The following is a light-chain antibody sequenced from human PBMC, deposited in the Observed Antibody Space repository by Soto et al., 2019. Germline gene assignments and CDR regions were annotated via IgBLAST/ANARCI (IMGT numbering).Light chain of an antibody. J-gene: IGLJ1*01. V-gene: IGLV1-40*01. Sequence: DLTQVASGSRAPGAGFPISKNGSSSKIGAGYDVHWYPQLPGIVPKLLRYGNSNRPSGVPDRFSGSKSGTSASQAITGLQADDEADYSCQSYDSSLTGYLFGTGTKVT. CDR3: QSYDSSLTGYL. CDR2: GNS. CDR1: SSKIGAGYD.